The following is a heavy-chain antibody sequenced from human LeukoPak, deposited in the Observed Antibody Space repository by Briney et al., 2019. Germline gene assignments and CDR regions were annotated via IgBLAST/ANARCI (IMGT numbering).Heavy chain of an antibody. CDR3: VKDIQLST. Sequence: GGSLRLSCAASGFNFITAAMTWVRQAPGKGLEWVSLIGSVGESTYYADSVKGRFTISRDDVNHTLFLQMNSLRVEDTAMYYCVKDIQLSTWGLGTMVTVSS. J-gene: IGHJ3*01. CDR2: IGSVGEST. D-gene: IGHD5-24*01. CDR1: GFNFITAA. V-gene: IGHV3-23*01.